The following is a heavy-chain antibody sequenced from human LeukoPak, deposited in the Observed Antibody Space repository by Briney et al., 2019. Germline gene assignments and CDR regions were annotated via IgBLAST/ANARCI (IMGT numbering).Heavy chain of an antibody. Sequence: GASVKVSCKASGYTFTSYYMHWVRQAPGQGLEWMGGIIPIFGTANYAQKFQGRVTITADESTSTAYMELSSLRSEDTAVYYCARDRSGYDRKAFDYWGQGTLVTVSS. CDR2: IIPIFGTA. V-gene: IGHV1-69*13. D-gene: IGHD5-12*01. CDR3: ARDRSGYDRKAFDY. J-gene: IGHJ4*02. CDR1: GYTFTSYY.